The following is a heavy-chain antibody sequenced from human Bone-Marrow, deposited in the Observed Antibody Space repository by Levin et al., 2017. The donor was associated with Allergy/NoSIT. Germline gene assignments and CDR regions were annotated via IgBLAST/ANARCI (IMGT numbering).Heavy chain of an antibody. J-gene: IGHJ4*02. Sequence: VASVKVSCKASGYTFTSYYMHWVRQAPGQGLEWMGIINPSGGSTSYAQKFQGRVTMTRDTSTSTVYMELSSLRSEDTAVYYCASTLGITMVRGVTPPDYWGQGTLVTVSS. V-gene: IGHV1-46*03. D-gene: IGHD3-10*01. CDR2: INPSGGST. CDR3: ASTLGITMVRGVTPPDY. CDR1: GYTFTSYY.